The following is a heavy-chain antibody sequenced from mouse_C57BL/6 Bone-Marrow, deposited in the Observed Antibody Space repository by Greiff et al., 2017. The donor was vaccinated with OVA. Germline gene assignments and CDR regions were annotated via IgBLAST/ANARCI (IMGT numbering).Heavy chain of an antibody. V-gene: IGHV2-2*01. J-gene: IGHJ1*03. Sequence: VKLEESGPGLVQPSQRLSITCTVSGFSLTSYGVHWVRQSPGKGLEWLGVIWSGGSTDYNAAFISRLSISKDNSKSQVFFKMNSLQADDTAIYYCARNAKRRIHWYFDVWGTGTTVTVSS. CDR1: GFSLTSYG. CDR3: ARNAKRRIHWYFDV. CDR2: IWSGGST. D-gene: IGHD2-12*01.